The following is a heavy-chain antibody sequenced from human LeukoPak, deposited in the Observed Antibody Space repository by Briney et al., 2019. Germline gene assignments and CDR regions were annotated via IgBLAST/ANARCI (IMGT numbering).Heavy chain of an antibody. CDR3: AREVYGDYPSSNWFDP. CDR2: MYTLGNT. J-gene: IGHJ5*02. Sequence: GGSLRLSCAASGFTVSSNYMTWVRQAPGKGLEWVSVMYTLGNTYYADSVRGRFTISRDNAKNSLYLQMNSLRAEDTAVYYCAREVYGDYPSSNWFDPWGQGTLVTVSS. V-gene: IGHV3-66*01. CDR1: GFTVSSNY. D-gene: IGHD4-17*01.